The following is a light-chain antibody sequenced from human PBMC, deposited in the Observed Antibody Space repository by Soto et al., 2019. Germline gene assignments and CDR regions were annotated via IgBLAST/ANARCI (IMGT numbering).Light chain of an antibody. CDR1: QSISSW. J-gene: IGKJ1*01. CDR2: DAS. V-gene: IGKV1-5*01. CDR3: QQYNSYSS. Sequence: DIPMTQSPSTLSASVGDRVTITCRASQSISSWLAWYQQKPGKAPKLLIYDASSLESGVPSRFSDSGSGTEFTLTISSLQPDDFATYYCQQYNSYSSFGQGTKVEIK.